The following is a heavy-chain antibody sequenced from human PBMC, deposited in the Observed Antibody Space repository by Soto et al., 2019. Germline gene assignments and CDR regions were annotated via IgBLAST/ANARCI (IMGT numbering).Heavy chain of an antibody. CDR3: AIGYSNPLGYFDY. CDR2: IIPIFGTA. CDR1: GGTFSSYA. J-gene: IGHJ4*02. Sequence: SVKVSCKAAGGTFSSYAISWVRQAPGQGLEWMGGIIPIFGTANYAQKFQGRVTITADESTSTAYMELSSLRSEDTAVYYCAIGYSNPLGYFDYWGQGTLVTVSS. V-gene: IGHV1-69*13. D-gene: IGHD4-4*01.